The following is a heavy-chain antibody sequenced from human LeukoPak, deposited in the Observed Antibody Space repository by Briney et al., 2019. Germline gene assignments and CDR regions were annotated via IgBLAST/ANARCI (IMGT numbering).Heavy chain of an antibody. V-gene: IGHV3-23*01. CDR3: AKETYHPLFNDFWSGYYSAPNYYYYYMDV. CDR2: ISGSGGST. Sequence: GGSLRLSCAASGFTFSSYAMSWVRQAPGKGLEWVSAISGSGGSTYYADSVKGRFTISRDNSKNTLYLQMNSLRAEDTAVYYCAKETYHPLFNDFWSGYYSAPNYYYYYMDVWGKGTTVTVSS. D-gene: IGHD3-3*01. CDR1: GFTFSSYA. J-gene: IGHJ6*03.